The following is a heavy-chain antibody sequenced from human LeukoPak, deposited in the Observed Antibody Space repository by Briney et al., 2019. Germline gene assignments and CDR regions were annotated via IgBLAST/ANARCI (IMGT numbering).Heavy chain of an antibody. V-gene: IGHV4-39*07. CDR3: ARDFSL. CDR2: IFYSGTT. Sequence: SETLSLTCTVSGFSISTTDYYWGWVRQPPGKGLEWIGTIFYSGTTFYNPSLKSRITLSVDTSKNQFSLKLSSVTAADTAVYYCARDFSLWGQGTLVTVSS. D-gene: IGHD2/OR15-2a*01. J-gene: IGHJ4*02. CDR1: GFSISTTDYY.